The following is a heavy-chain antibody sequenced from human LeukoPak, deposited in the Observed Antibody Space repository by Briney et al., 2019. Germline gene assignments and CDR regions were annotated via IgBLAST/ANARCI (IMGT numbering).Heavy chain of an antibody. J-gene: IGHJ4*02. V-gene: IGHV4-61*08. CDR3: ARSTAMGVTFDY. D-gene: IGHD5-18*01. CDR1: GGSISSGDYY. CDR2: IYYSGST. Sequence: SETLSLTCTVSGGSISSGDYYWSWIRQPPGKGLEWIGYIYYSGSTNYNPSLKSRVTISVDTSKNQFSLKLSSVTAADTAVYYCARSTAMGVTFDYWGQGTLVTVSS.